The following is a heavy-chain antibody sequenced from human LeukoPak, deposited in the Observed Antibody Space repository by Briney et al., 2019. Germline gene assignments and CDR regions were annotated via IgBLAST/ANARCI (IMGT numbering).Heavy chain of an antibody. V-gene: IGHV3-30*04. CDR2: ISYDGSNK. Sequence: GRTLRLSCAASGFTSSRYGMHWVRQAPGKGLEWVTAISYDGSNKYYADSVKGRFTISRDNSKNTLYVQMNSLKAEDTAVYYCASGAAARPGWGQGTLVTVSS. CDR3: ASGAAARPG. J-gene: IGHJ4*02. D-gene: IGHD6-6*01. CDR1: GFTSSRYG.